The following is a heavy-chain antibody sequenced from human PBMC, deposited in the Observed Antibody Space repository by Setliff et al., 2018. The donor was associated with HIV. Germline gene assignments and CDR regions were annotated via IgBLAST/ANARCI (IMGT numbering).Heavy chain of an antibody. V-gene: IGHV4-34*01. Sequence: SETLSLTCAVYGGSFSGYYWSWIRQPPGKGLEWIGEINHSGSTNYNPSLKSRVTISVDTSKNQFSLKLSSVTAADTAVYYCARGSLVRGVTYWGQGTPVTVSS. CDR3: ARGSLVRGVTY. D-gene: IGHD3-10*01. J-gene: IGHJ4*02. CDR1: GGSFSGYY. CDR2: INHSGST.